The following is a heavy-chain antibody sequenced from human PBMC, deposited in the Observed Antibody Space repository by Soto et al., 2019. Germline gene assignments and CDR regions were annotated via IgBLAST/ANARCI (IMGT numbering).Heavy chain of an antibody. CDR1: GHTFSTYY. CDR3: AREGPAVFTGSYYYNRMDV. CDR2: INPSGART. J-gene: IGHJ6*02. D-gene: IGHD2-2*01. V-gene: IGHV1-46*04. Sequence: ASVKVSCKASGHTFSTYYVHWVRQAPGQGLEWMGIINPSGARTTYAQKLQGRVTMTRDTSTSTVYMELSSLRSEDTAVYYCAREGPAVFTGSYYYNRMDVWGQGTTVTVSS.